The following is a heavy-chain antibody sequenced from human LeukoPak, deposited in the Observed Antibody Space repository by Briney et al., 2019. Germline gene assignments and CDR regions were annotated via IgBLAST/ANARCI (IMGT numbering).Heavy chain of an antibody. CDR1: GVSITNYY. CDR2: THHSGAA. V-gene: IGHV4-59*01. D-gene: IGHD1-7*01. J-gene: IGHJ4*02. Sequence: SETLSLTCTVSGVSITNYYWNWMRQSPGKGLEWSGYTHHSGAANSNTTLGRRITISENTSKSQFSLKLSSVSAADTAIYYCARARDWNYVPFDYWGQGTLVTVS. CDR3: ARARDWNYVPFDY.